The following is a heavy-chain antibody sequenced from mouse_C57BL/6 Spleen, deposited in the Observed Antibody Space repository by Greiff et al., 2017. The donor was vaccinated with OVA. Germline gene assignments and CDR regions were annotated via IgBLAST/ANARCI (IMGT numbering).Heavy chain of an antibody. D-gene: IGHD2-4*01. CDR2: ISSGGDYI. J-gene: IGHJ3*01. Sequence: EVQLVESGEGLVKPGGSLKLSCAASGFTFSSYAMSWVRQTPEKRLEWVAYISSGGDYIYYADTVKGRFTISRDNARNTLYLQMSSLKSEDTAMYYCTRDGGDDYDETWEWFAYWGQGTLVTVSA. CDR1: GFTFSSYA. V-gene: IGHV5-9-1*02. CDR3: TRDGGDDYDETWEWFAY.